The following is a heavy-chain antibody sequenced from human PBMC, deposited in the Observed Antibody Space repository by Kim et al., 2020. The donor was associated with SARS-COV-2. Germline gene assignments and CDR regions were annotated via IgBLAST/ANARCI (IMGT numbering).Heavy chain of an antibody. D-gene: IGHD3-10*01. CDR1: GGSISSYY. V-gene: IGHV4-59*08. CDR2: IYYSGST. J-gene: IGHJ6*02. CDR3: ARHHYYGSGSYWDYYGMDV. Sequence: SETLSLTCTVSGGSISSYYWSWIRQPPGKGLEWIGYIYYSGSTNYNPSLKSRVTISVDTSKNQFSLKLSSVTAADTAVYYCARHHYYGSGSYWDYYGMDVWGQGTTVTVSS.